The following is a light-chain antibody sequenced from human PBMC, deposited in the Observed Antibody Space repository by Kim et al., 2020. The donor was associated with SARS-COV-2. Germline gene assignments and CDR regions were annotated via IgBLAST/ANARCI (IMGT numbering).Light chain of an antibody. CDR2: HNS. Sequence: VTISCTGSSSNIGAGYDVHWYQQLPGTAPKLLIYHNSNRPSGVPDRFSGSKSGTSASLAITGLQAEDEADYYCQSYDSSLSGLGVFGGGTQLTVL. CDR3: QSYDSSLSGLGV. V-gene: IGLV1-40*01. CDR1: SSNIGAGYD. J-gene: IGLJ3*02.